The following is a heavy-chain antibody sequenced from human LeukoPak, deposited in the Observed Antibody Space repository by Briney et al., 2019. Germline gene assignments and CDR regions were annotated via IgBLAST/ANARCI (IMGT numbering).Heavy chain of an antibody. Sequence: QPGGSLRLSCEASGFTFREYWMSWVRQAPGKGLEWVASIKQGGSEEYYVDSVKGRFTISRDNAKNSLYLQMNSLRAEDTAVYYCARETYPGIAVAGGGDFDYWGQGTLVTVSS. V-gene: IGHV3-7*01. J-gene: IGHJ4*02. CDR2: IKQGGSEE. CDR1: GFTFREYW. D-gene: IGHD6-19*01. CDR3: ARETYPGIAVAGGGDFDY.